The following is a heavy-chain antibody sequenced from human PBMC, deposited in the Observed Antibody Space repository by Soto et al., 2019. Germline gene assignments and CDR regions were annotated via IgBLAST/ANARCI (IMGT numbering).Heavy chain of an antibody. CDR2: VYDSGTS. D-gene: IGHD2-21*01. CDR3: ARYSPPKKSFDINPGWLDP. V-gene: IGHV4-59*01. CDR1: GGSMNSYY. J-gene: IGHJ5*02. Sequence: QVQLQESGPGLVLPSETLSLTCTVSGGSMNSYYWTWVRQPPGKGLEWIGYVYDSGTSKYNASLDSRIPRSLDKSRNQFSLSLSYVTAADPAVYFCARYSPPKKSFDINPGWLDPWGQGTLVAVSS.